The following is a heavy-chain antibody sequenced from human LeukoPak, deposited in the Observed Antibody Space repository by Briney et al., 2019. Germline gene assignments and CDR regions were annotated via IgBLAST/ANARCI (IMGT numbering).Heavy chain of an antibody. CDR3: ARTYYYDSSGSYYIFDY. D-gene: IGHD3-22*01. Sequence: SETLSLTCTVSGGSISGSRYFWAWIRQSPGKGLEWIGSIHYSGSTSYNPSLKSRLTISIDTSKNHFSLKLSFVTAADTAVYYCARTYYYDSSGSYYIFDYWGQGTLVTVSS. V-gene: IGHV4-39*02. J-gene: IGHJ4*02. CDR1: GGSISGSRYF. CDR2: IHYSGST.